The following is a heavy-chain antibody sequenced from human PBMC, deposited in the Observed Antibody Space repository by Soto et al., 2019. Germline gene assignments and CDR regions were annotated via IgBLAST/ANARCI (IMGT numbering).Heavy chain of an antibody. Sequence: ASVKVSCKASGYTFTGYYMHWVRQAPGQGLGWMGWINPNSGGTNYAQKFQGWVTMTRDTSISTAYMELSRLRSDDTAVYYCARIRGYSYGYYAFDIWGQGTMVTVSS. CDR1: GYTFTGYY. V-gene: IGHV1-2*04. CDR2: INPNSGGT. J-gene: IGHJ3*02. CDR3: ARIRGYSYGYYAFDI. D-gene: IGHD5-18*01.